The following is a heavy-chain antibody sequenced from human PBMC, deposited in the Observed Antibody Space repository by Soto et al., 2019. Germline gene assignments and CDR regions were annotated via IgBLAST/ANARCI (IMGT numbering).Heavy chain of an antibody. V-gene: IGHV3-30*03. CDR2: ISYDGSNK. Sequence: PGGSLRLSCAASGFTFSSYGMHWVRQAPGKGLEWVAVISYDGSNKYYADSVKGRCTISRDNSKNTLYLQMTSLRAEDTAVYYCATDGGVGGVGDYCCYGRDVWGRGTMVTV. CDR1: GFTFSSYG. J-gene: IGHJ6*02. CDR3: ATDGGVGGVGDYCCYGRDV. D-gene: IGHD3-16*01.